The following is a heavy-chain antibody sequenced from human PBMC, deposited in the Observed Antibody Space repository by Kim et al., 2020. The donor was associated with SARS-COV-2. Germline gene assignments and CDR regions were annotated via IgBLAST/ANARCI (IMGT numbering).Heavy chain of an antibody. J-gene: IGHJ4*02. CDR3: ARDRPPSSTWWMIDY. Sequence: GGSLRLSCAASGFTFSRYAMHWVRQAPGKGLEWVAIIWFDGYNQYYGDSVRGRFTISRDNFKNTVFLQMNSLRVEDTAVYYCARDRPPSSTWWMIDYWGQGTLVTVSS. V-gene: IGHV3-33*01. CDR2: IWFDGYNQ. CDR1: GFTFSRYA. D-gene: IGHD2-8*02.